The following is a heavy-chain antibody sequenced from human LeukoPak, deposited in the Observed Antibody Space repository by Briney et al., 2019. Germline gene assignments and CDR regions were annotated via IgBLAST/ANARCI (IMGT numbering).Heavy chain of an antibody. D-gene: IGHD1-26*01. Sequence: GGSLRLSCAASGFTFSSYSMNWVRQAPGKGLEWVSIIYSGGSTYYADSVKGRFTISRDNSKNTLYLQMNSLRVEDTAVYYCARELHWGQGTLVTVSS. V-gene: IGHV3-66*02. J-gene: IGHJ4*02. CDR2: IYSGGST. CDR3: ARELH. CDR1: GFTFSSYS.